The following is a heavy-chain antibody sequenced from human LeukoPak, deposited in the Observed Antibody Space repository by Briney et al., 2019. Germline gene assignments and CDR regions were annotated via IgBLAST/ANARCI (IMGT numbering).Heavy chain of an antibody. CDR1: GFTFSSYW. CDR2: IKQDGSEK. D-gene: IGHD3-22*01. Sequence: GGSLRLSCAASGFTFSSYWMSWVRQAPGKGLEWVANIKQDGSEKYYVDSVKGRFTISRDNAKNTLYLQMNSLRAEDTAVYYCARGGAYYYDSSGYKPLDYWGQGTLVTVSS. CDR3: ARGGAYYYDSSGYKPLDY. J-gene: IGHJ4*02. V-gene: IGHV3-7*01.